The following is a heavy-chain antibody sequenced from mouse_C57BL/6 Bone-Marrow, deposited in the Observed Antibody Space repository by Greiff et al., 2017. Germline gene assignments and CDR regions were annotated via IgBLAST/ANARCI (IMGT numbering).Heavy chain of an antibody. CDR2: ISYDGSN. Sequence: EVKLQESGPGLVKPSQSLSLTCSVTGYSITSGYYWNWIRQFPGNKLEWMGYISYDGSNNYNPSLKNRISITRDTSKNQFFLKLNSVTTEDTATYYCARDGEFHYYGSSSYWYFDVWGTGTTVTVSS. CDR3: ARDGEFHYYGSSSYWYFDV. J-gene: IGHJ1*03. V-gene: IGHV3-6*01. D-gene: IGHD1-1*01. CDR1: GYSITSGYY.